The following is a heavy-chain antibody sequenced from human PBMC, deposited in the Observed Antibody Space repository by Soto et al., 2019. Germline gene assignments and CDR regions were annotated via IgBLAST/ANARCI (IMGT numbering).Heavy chain of an antibody. J-gene: IGHJ6*02. Sequence: QVQLVESGGGVVQPGRSLRLSCAASGFTFSSYGMHWVRQAPGKGLEWVAVIWYDGSNKYYADSVKGRFTISRDNSKNTLYVQMNSLRAEDTAVYYCARDPRGGGISMVRGVLRWGVGNEYYYYYGMDVWGQGTTVTVSS. V-gene: IGHV3-33*01. CDR3: ARDPRGGGISMVRGVLRWGVGNEYYYYYGMDV. D-gene: IGHD3-10*01. CDR1: GFTFSSYG. CDR2: IWYDGSNK.